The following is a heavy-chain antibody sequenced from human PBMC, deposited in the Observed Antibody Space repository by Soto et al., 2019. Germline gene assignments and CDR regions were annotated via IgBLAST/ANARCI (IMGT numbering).Heavy chain of an antibody. D-gene: IGHD2-2*01. CDR2: IIPIFGTA. CDR1: GGTFSSYA. CDR3: AGMEEVVPADIEDSDDNWFDP. J-gene: IGHJ5*02. Sequence: QVQLVQSGAEVKKPGSSVKVSCKASGGTFSSYAISWVRQAPGQGLEWMGGIIPIFGTANYAQTFQGRVTITADESTRTAYLELSSLRSEDTAVYYCAGMEEVVPADIEDSDDNWFDPWGQGTLVTVSS. V-gene: IGHV1-69*01.